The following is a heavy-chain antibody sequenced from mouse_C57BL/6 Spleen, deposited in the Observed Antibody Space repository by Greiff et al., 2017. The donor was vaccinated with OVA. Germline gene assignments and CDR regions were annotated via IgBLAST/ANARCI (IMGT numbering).Heavy chain of an antibody. CDR3: ASDRAMDY. V-gene: IGHV1-50*01. Sequence: QVQLQQPGAELVKPGASVKLSCKASGYTFTSYWMQWVKQRPGQGLEWIGEIDPSDSYTNYNQKFKGKATLTVDTSSRTAYMQLSSLTSEDSAVYYCASDRAMDYWGQGTSVTVSS. J-gene: IGHJ4*01. CDR2: IDPSDSYT. CDR1: GYTFTSYW.